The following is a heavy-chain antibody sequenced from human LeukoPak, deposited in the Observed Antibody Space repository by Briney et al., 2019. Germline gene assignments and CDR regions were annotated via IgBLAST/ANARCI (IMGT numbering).Heavy chain of an antibody. D-gene: IGHD3-3*01. CDR2: ISGSGDST. CDR1: GFTFSNNA. J-gene: IGHJ4*02. CDR3: AKRLSFGVAIGDFDY. Sequence: GGALRLSCAAPGFTFSNNAMSWVRQAPGEGVGGVSPISGSGDSTYYADSVKGRFTISRDSSMETLYLQMNSLRAEDTATYFCAKRLSFGVAIGDFDYWGQGTLVTVSS. V-gene: IGHV3-23*01.